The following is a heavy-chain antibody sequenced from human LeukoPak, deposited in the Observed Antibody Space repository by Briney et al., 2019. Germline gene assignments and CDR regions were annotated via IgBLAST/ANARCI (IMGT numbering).Heavy chain of an antibody. V-gene: IGHV3-48*04. D-gene: IGHD6-13*01. CDR2: ISSSGSTI. Sequence: PGGSLRLSCAASGFTFNSYAMYWVRQAPGKGLEWGSYISSSGSTIYYADSVKGRFTISRDNAKNSLYLQMNSLRAEDTAVYYCARAWRIAAAAGPWGQGTLVTVSS. CDR3: ARAWRIAAAAGP. J-gene: IGHJ5*02. CDR1: GFTFNSYA.